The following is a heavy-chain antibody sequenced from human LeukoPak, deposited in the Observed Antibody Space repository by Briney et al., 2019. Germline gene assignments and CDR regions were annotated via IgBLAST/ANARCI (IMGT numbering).Heavy chain of an antibody. Sequence: PSETLSLTCTVSGYSISSGYYWGWIRQPPGKGLEWTGSIDHSGSTYYNPSLKSRITISIDTSKNQFSLKLTSLKAADTAVYYCAREGPIQFLEQIDFWGQGSLVTVSS. CDR3: AREGPIQFLEQIDF. D-gene: IGHD3-3*01. J-gene: IGHJ4*02. CDR1: GYSISSGYY. CDR2: IDHSGST. V-gene: IGHV4-38-2*02.